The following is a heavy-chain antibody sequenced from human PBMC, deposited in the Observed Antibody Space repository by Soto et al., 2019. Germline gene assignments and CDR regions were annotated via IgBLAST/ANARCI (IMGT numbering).Heavy chain of an antibody. D-gene: IGHD2-15*01. Sequence: PSETLSLTCTVSGASLSSISYYWGWIRQPPGKGLEWVGSIFFTGNIYYNPSLKSRVTISVDTSRNQFSLMVNSVTAADTAVYYCASRHCRGGSCYTHGFASWGQADLVTGSS. CDR2: IFFTGNI. CDR3: ASRHCRGGSCYTHGFAS. CDR1: GASLSSISYY. V-gene: IGHV4-39*01. J-gene: IGHJ4*02.